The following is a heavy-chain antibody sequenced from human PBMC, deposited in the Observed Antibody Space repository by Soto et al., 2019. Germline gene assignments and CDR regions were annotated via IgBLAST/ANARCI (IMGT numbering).Heavy chain of an antibody. V-gene: IGHV3-23*01. D-gene: IGHD3-10*01. Sequence: GSLRLSCAASGFPFSSYAMSWVRQAPGKGLEWVSLISGSGGSAYSADTVKGRFTISRDNSRDTLYLQMSSLRAEDTAVYSCAKVHGSGSYNNFPDYWGQGTLVTVSS. J-gene: IGHJ4*02. CDR1: GFPFSSYA. CDR3: AKVHGSGSYNNFPDY. CDR2: ISGSGGSA.